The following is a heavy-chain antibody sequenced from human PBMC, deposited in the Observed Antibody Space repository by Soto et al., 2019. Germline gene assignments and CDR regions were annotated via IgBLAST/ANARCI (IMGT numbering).Heavy chain of an antibody. CDR3: ARGAGDSSPFDL. D-gene: IGHD6-6*01. CDR2: IEEDGSEK. J-gene: IGHJ4*02. CDR1: GFTFSSYY. Sequence: GGSLRLSCAASGFTFSSYYVSWVRQTPGKGLEWVANIEEDGSEKNYVDSVRGRFTISRDNAKKSVSLQMNSLRAEDTALYYCARGAGDSSPFDLWGQGTLVTVSS. V-gene: IGHV3-7*01.